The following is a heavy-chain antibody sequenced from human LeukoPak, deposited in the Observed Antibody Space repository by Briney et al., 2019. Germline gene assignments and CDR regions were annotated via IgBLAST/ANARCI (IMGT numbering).Heavy chain of an antibody. V-gene: IGHV4-4*07. CDR2: IYTSGST. Sequence: SETLSLTCTVSGGSISSYYWSWIRQPAGKGLEWIGRIYTSGSTNYNPSLKSRVTMSEDTSKNQFSLKLSSVTAADTAVYYCARGGVYCGGDCYSGLSYWGQGTLVTVSS. CDR3: ARGGVYCGGDCYSGLSY. D-gene: IGHD2-21*02. CDR1: GGSISSYY. J-gene: IGHJ4*02.